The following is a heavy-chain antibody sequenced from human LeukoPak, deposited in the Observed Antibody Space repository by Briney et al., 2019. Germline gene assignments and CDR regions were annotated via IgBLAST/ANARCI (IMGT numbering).Heavy chain of an antibody. J-gene: IGHJ3*02. CDR2: IYTSGST. CDR3: ARELPGFMGARTRDLLWFGKGAFDI. D-gene: IGHD3-10*01. V-gene: IGHV4-4*07. Sequence: PSETLSLTCTVSGGSISSYYWSWIRQPAGKGLEWIGRIYTSGSTNYNPSLKSRVTISVDTSKNQFSLKLSSVTAADTAVYYCARELPGFMGARTRDLLWFGKGAFDIWGQGTMVTVSS. CDR1: GGSISSYY.